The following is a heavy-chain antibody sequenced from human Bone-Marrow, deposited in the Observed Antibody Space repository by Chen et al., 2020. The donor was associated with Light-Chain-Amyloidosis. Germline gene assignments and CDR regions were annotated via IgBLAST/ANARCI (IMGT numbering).Heavy chain of an antibody. Sequence: EVQLVESGGALVQPGGSLSLSCAASGFTLNTYWMHWVRQPPGGGLVWVARMPTDVTKTVYADSVKGRFTVSRDDAKNTLYLEMNSLRVEDTGLYFCARDRGRFSYNRGGLDSWGQGTLVTVSS. J-gene: IGHJ4*02. CDR1: GFTLNTYW. CDR2: MPTDVTKT. CDR3: ARDRGRFSYNRGGLDS. D-gene: IGHD3-10*01. V-gene: IGHV3-74*01.